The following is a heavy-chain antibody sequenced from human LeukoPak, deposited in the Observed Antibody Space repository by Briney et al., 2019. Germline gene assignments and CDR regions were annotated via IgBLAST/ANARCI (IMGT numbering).Heavy chain of an antibody. D-gene: IGHD4-17*01. V-gene: IGHV3-23*01. CDR2: ICGRGGST. CDR1: VFTLSRSV. J-gene: IGHJ4*02. CDR3: AKSRLGMITVMEVDY. Sequence: GGSLRLSCAASVFTLSRSVMSSGPPAPGEGLEWVSAICGRGGSTYYAVSVKGRFTISRDNYKNTLYLQMNSLRAEDTAVYYCAKSRLGMITVMEVDYWGQGTLVTVSS.